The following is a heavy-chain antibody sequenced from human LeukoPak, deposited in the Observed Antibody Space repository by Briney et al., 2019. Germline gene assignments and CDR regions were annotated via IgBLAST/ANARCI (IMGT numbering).Heavy chain of an antibody. Sequence: GGSLRLSCAASGFTFSSYEMNWVRQAPGKGLEWVSYISSSGSTIYYADSVKGRFTISRDNAKNSLYLQMNSLRAEDTAVYYCAGSYYYDSSGYHRGYFQHWGQGTLVTVSS. CDR2: ISSSGSTI. J-gene: IGHJ1*01. CDR1: GFTFSSYE. V-gene: IGHV3-48*03. CDR3: AGSYYYDSSGYHRGYFQH. D-gene: IGHD3-22*01.